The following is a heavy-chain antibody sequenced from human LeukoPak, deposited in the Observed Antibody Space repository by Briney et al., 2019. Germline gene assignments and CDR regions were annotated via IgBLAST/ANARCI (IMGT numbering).Heavy chain of an antibody. J-gene: IGHJ4*02. D-gene: IGHD2-2*02. Sequence: GGSLRLSCAASGFTFSSYSMNWVRQAPGKGLEWVSSISSSSSYIYYADSVKGRFTISRDNAKNSLYLQMNSLRAEDTAVYYCASDLGYCSSTSCYTGGYWGQGTLVTVSS. CDR2: ISSSSSYI. CDR1: GFTFSSYS. V-gene: IGHV3-21*01. CDR3: ASDLGYCSSTSCYTGGY.